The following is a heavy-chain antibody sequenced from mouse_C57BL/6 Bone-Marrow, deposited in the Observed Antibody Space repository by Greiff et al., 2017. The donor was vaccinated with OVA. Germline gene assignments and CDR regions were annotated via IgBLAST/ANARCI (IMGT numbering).Heavy chain of an antibody. CDR3: ARARAYWYFDV. J-gene: IGHJ1*03. CDR1: GFTFSSYG. V-gene: IGHV5-6*01. CDR2: ISSGGSDT. D-gene: IGHD3-1*01. Sequence: EVKLVESGGDLVKPGGSLKLSCAASGFTFSSYGMSWVRQTPDKRLEWVATISSGGSDTYYPDSVKGRFTISRDNAKNTLYLQLSSLKSEDTAMYYCARARAYWYFDVWGTGTTVTVSS.